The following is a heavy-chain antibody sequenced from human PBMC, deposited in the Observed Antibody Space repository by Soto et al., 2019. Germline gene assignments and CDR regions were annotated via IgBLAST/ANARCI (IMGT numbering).Heavy chain of an antibody. CDR2: INPSGGST. J-gene: IGHJ4*02. Sequence: QVQLVQSGAEVKKPGASVKVSCKASGYTFTSYYMHWVRQAPGQGLEWMGLINPSGGSTSYAQKFQGRVTMTRDTSTRTVYMELSSLRSEDTAGYYCARVGGYCSGGRCYSGETDYWGQGTLVTVSS. CDR3: ARVGGYCSGGRCYSGETDY. CDR1: GYTFTSYY. D-gene: IGHD2-15*01. V-gene: IGHV1-46*01.